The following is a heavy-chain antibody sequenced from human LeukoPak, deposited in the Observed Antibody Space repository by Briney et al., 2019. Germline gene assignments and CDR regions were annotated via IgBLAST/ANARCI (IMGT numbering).Heavy chain of an antibody. CDR1: GFTFSSYA. D-gene: IGHD4/OR15-4a*01. CDR2: ISYDGSNK. Sequence: GGSLRLSCAASGFTFSSYAMHWVRQAPGKGLEWVAVISYDGSNKYYADSVKGRFTISRDSSKNALYLQMNSLRAEDTAVYYCARDGLGTDMVPKPSDAFDIWGQGTMVTVSS. V-gene: IGHV3-30-3*01. J-gene: IGHJ3*02. CDR3: ARDGLGTDMVPKPSDAFDI.